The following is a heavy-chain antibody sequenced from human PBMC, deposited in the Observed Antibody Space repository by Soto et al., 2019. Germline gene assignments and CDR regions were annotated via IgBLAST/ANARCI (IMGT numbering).Heavy chain of an antibody. Sequence: ETLSLTCTVSGGSISSYYWSWIRQPPGKGLEWIGYIYYSGSTNYNPSLKSRVTISVDTSKNQFSLKLSSVTAADTAVYYCARGRIVGATDAFDIWGQGTMVTVSS. D-gene: IGHD1-26*01. J-gene: IGHJ3*02. CDR3: ARGRIVGATDAFDI. CDR1: GGSISSYY. V-gene: IGHV4-59*01. CDR2: IYYSGST.